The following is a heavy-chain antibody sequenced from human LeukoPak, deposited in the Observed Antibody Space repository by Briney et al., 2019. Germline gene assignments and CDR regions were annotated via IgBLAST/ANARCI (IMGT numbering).Heavy chain of an antibody. D-gene: IGHD6-13*01. CDR1: GLTFRIYG. J-gene: IGHJ4*02. CDR3: ARVWREGYELEVFYFDY. Sequence: GGSLRLSCAASGLTFRIYGMSWVRQAPGKGLEWVSSISSSSSYIYYADSVKGRFTISRDNAKNSLYLQMNSLRAEDTAVYYCARVWREGYELEVFYFDYWGQGTLVTVSS. CDR2: ISSSSSYI. V-gene: IGHV3-21*01.